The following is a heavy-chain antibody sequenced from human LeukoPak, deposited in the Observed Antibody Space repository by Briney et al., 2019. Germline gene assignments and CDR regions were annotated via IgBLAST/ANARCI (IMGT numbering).Heavy chain of an antibody. CDR2: ISSGGTDE. D-gene: IGHD3-10*01. CDR3: ARDSTYYYDSGSSGPHYFDN. V-gene: IGHV3-30*01. J-gene: IGHJ4*02. CDR1: GITLSSYA. Sequence: GGSLRLSCAASGITLSSYAMHWVRQAPGKGLEWVSLISSGGTDEYYADSVKGRFTISRYNSKNTLYLQLNSLRGEDTAVYYCARDSTYYYDSGSSGPHYFDNWGQGTLVTVSS.